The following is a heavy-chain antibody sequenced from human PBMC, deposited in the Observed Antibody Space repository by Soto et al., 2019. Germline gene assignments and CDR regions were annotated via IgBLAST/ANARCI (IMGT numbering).Heavy chain of an antibody. D-gene: IGHD1-1*01. CDR2: IGITTSNSM. CDR3: AKGWNGPDS. V-gene: IGHV3-21*01. J-gene: IGHJ4*02. Sequence: PGGSLRLSCAASGFTFSTHNMNWVRQAPGKGLEWVSSIGITTSNSMYYADSVRGRFTISRDDAKNSLDLQMNSLRAEDTAVYYCAKGWNGPDSWGQGTLVTVSS. CDR1: GFTFSTHN.